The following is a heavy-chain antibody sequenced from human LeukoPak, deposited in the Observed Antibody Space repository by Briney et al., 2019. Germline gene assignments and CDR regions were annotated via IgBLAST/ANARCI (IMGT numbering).Heavy chain of an antibody. J-gene: IGHJ4*02. Sequence: GASVKVSRKASGYTFTGNYIHWVRQAPGQGLEWMGWTNPNSGGTNYAQKFQGRVTMTRDTSISTAYMELSRVRSDDTAVYYCVRDDYGYWGQGTLVTVSS. D-gene: IGHD3-16*01. CDR3: VRDDYGY. V-gene: IGHV1-2*02. CDR2: TNPNSGGT. CDR1: GYTFTGNY.